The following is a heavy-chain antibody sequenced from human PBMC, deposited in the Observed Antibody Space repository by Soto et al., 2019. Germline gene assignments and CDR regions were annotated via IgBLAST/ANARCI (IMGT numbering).Heavy chain of an antibody. J-gene: IGHJ4*02. CDR3: GRVSYCYGLDY. D-gene: IGHD5-18*01. Sequence: EVPLVESGGGLVQPGGSLRLSCAASGCTFSSYDMHWVRQATGKGLEWVSAIGTAVDTYYPGSVKGRFTIPRENAENSLYLHMNSMRAGDTAVYDCGRVSYCYGLDYWGRGTLVTVCS. CDR1: GCTFSSYD. V-gene: IGHV3-13*01. CDR2: IGTAVDT.